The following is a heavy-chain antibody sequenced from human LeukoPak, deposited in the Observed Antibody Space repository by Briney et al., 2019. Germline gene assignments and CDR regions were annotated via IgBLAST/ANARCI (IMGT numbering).Heavy chain of an antibody. J-gene: IGHJ3*02. CDR3: ARLARYHLLEASDT. D-gene: IGHD1-14*01. Sequence: ASVKVSCKASGYSFNQFGISGVRQAPGQGLEWMGWISAYDGHTAYAQTLQGRFTMTIDSSTTTAYMELRSLRSDDTAVYYCARLARYHLLEASDTWGQGTMVTVSS. CDR2: ISAYDGHT. V-gene: IGHV1-18*01. CDR1: GYSFNQFG.